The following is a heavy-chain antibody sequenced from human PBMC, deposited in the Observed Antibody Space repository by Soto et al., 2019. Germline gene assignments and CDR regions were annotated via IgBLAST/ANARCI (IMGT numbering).Heavy chain of an antibody. CDR1: GGSISSYY. D-gene: IGHD4-17*01. CDR2: IYYSGST. V-gene: IGHV4-59*01. J-gene: IGHJ4*02. Sequence: SETLSLTCTVSGGSISSYYWSWIRQPPGKGLEWIGYIYYSGSTNYNPSLKGRVTVSVDTSKTQFSLKLSSVTAADTAVYYCARGDYSDYGWIYYWGQGTLVTVSS. CDR3: ARGDYSDYGWIYY.